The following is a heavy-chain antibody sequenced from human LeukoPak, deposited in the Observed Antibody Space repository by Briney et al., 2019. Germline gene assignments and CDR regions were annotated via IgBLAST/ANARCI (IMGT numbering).Heavy chain of an antibody. Sequence: PGGSLRLSCAASGFTFSSYGMHWVRQAPGKGLEWVSLIYSGGGTYYADSVKGRFTISRDNSKNTLYLQMNSLRAEDTAVYYCAKSRTYSVSCFDYWGQGTLVTVSS. CDR3: AKSRTYSVSCFDY. CDR2: IYSGGGT. D-gene: IGHD5/OR15-5a*01. CDR1: GFTFSSYG. J-gene: IGHJ4*02. V-gene: IGHV3-NL1*01.